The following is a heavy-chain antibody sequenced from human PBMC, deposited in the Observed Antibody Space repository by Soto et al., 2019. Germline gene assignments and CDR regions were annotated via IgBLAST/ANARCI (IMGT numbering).Heavy chain of an antibody. D-gene: IGHD6-6*01. CDR2: ISGSGGST. V-gene: IGHV3-23*01. Sequence: PGGSLRLSCAAPGFTFGSFAMTWAGQAQGKGLEWVSPISGSGGSTYSADSVKGRFTISRDNSKNTLYLQMNSLRAEDTAVYYCAKDLSIAARAGYYFDYWGQGTLVTVSS. J-gene: IGHJ4*02. CDR3: AKDLSIAARAGYYFDY. CDR1: GFTFGSFA.